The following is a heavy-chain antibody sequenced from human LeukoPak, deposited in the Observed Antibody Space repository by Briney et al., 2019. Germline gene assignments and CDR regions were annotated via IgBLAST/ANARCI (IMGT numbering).Heavy chain of an antibody. CDR1: GFTFSSYW. Sequence: GGSLRLSCAASGFTFSSYWMSWVRQAPGKGLERVANRKKDGSEKDYVDSAKGRFIISRDNAKNLLYLQMNSLRAEDTAVYYCARDQLVSDDAFDIWGQGTMVTVSA. J-gene: IGHJ3*02. CDR3: ARDQLVSDDAFDI. CDR2: RKKDGSEK. V-gene: IGHV3-7*01. D-gene: IGHD6-13*01.